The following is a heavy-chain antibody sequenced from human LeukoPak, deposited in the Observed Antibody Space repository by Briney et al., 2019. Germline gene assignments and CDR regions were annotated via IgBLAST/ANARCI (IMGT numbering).Heavy chain of an antibody. J-gene: IGHJ4*02. CDR2: INHSGST. V-gene: IGHV4-34*01. CDR3: ARDYSSTSCYTGRC. Sequence: PSETLSLTCAVYGGSFSGYYWSWIRQPPGKGLEWIGEINHSGSTNYNPSLKSRVTISVDTSKNQFSLKLSSVTAADTAVYYCARDYSSTSCYTGRCWGQGTLVTVSS. D-gene: IGHD2-2*02. CDR1: GGSFSGYY.